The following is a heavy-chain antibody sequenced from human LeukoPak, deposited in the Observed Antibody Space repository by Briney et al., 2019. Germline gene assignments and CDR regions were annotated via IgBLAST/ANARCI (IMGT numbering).Heavy chain of an antibody. CDR3: ARSPGNWYYYDSSGYLMGFDY. CDR1: GGSISSGGYY. CDR2: IYYSGST. Sequence: SQTLSLTCTVSGGSISSGGYYWSWIRQHPGKGLEWIGYIYYSGSTYYNPSLKSRVTISVDTSKNQFSLKLSSVTAADTAVYYCARSPGNWYYYDSSGYLMGFDYWGQGTLVTVSS. V-gene: IGHV4-31*03. J-gene: IGHJ4*02. D-gene: IGHD3-22*01.